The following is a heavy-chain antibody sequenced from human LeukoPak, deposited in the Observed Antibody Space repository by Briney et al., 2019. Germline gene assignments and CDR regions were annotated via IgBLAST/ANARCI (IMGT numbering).Heavy chain of an antibody. CDR2: ISSSSSYI. V-gene: IGHV3-21*01. Sequence: GGSLRLSCAASGFTFSSYSMNWVRQALGKGLEWVSSISSSSSYIYYADSVEGRFTISRDNAKNSLYLQMNSLRAEDTAVYYCSVTTKYPSFADYWGQGTLVTVSS. CDR3: SVTTKYPSFADY. D-gene: IGHD4-11*01. CDR1: GFTFSSYS. J-gene: IGHJ4*02.